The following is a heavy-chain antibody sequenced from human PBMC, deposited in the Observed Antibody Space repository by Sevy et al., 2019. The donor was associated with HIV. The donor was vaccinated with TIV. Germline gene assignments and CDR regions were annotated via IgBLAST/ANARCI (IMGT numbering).Heavy chain of an antibody. Sequence: ASVKVSCKVSGYTLTQVSMHWVRQAPGEGLEWMGSFDPEDGETIYAQKFQGRVTMTEDTSTDTAYMELNSLRSEDTAVYFCATTKDYYDSSGCPSDYWGQGTLVTVSS. V-gene: IGHV1-24*01. CDR3: ATTKDYYDSSGCPSDY. CDR1: GYTLTQVS. J-gene: IGHJ4*02. CDR2: FDPEDGET. D-gene: IGHD3-22*01.